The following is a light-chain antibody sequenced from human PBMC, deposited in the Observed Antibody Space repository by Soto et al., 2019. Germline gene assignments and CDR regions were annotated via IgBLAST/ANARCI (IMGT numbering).Light chain of an antibody. CDR2: TAS. Sequence: DVQMTQSPSSVSASIGDTVTITWRASPGVSSWLAWYQQKPGIAPKLLIYTASSLQSGVPSRFSGSGSGTDFTLTINGLQPEDFATYYCQQAASFPITFGQGTRLEIK. J-gene: IGKJ5*01. V-gene: IGKV1-12*01. CDR3: QQAASFPIT. CDR1: PGVSSW.